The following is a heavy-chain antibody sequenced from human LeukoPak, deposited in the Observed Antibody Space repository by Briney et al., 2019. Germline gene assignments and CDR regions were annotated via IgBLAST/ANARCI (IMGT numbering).Heavy chain of an antibody. D-gene: IGHD6-13*01. J-gene: IGHJ5*02. CDR3: TNTWYSSSWYWWFDP. CDR2: IKSKTDGGTT. CDR1: GFTFNNAW. Sequence: GGSLRLSCAASGFTFNNAWMSWVRQAPGKGLEWVGRIKSKTDGGTTDYAAPVKGRFTISRDDSKNTLYLQMNSLKTEDTAVYYCTNTWYSSSWYWWFDPWGQGTLVTVSS. V-gene: IGHV3-15*01.